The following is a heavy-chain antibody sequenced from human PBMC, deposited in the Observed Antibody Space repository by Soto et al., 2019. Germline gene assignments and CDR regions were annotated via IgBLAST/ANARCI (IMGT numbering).Heavy chain of an antibody. V-gene: IGHV3-20*04. D-gene: IGHD3-10*01. CDR3: ARVWGSSYYGSGSRGFDY. Sequence: EVQLVESGGGVVRPGGSLRLSCAASGFTFDDYGMSWVRQAPGKGLEWVSGINWNGGSTGYADSVKGRFTISRDNAKNSXXLQMNSLRAEDTALYYCARVWGSSYYGSGSRGFDYWGQGTLVTVSS. CDR1: GFTFDDYG. J-gene: IGHJ4*02. CDR2: INWNGGST.